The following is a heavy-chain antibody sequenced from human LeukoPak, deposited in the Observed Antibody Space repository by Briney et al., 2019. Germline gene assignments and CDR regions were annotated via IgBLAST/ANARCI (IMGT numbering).Heavy chain of an antibody. CDR2: IYSSGST. J-gene: IGHJ4*02. CDR1: GFTVSSNY. Sequence: GGSLRLSCAASGFTVSSNYMSWVRQAPGKGLEWVSVIYSSGSTHYADPVKGRFTISKDNSKNTLYLQMNSLRAEDTAVYFCASLLYSGYFPVYWGQGTLVTVSS. D-gene: IGHD5-12*01. V-gene: IGHV3-53*01. CDR3: ASLLYSGYFPVY.